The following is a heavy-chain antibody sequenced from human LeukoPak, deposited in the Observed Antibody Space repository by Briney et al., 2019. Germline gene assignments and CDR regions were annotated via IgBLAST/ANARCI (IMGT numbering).Heavy chain of an antibody. D-gene: IGHD1-26*01. CDR2: ISISSSTI. Sequence: GGSLRLSCAASGFTFSSYSMNWVRQAPGKGLEWVSYISISSSTIYYADSVKGRFTISRDNAKNSLYLQMNSLRAEDTAVYYCARYGGSYSFDYWGQGTLVTVSS. CDR3: ARYGGSYSFDY. V-gene: IGHV3-48*04. CDR1: GFTFSSYS. J-gene: IGHJ4*02.